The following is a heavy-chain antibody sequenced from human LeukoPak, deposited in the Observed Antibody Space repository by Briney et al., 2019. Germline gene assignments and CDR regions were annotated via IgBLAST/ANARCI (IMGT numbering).Heavy chain of an antibody. Sequence: GGSLRLSCAASGFSVSDAYMSWVRQTPGKRLEWIGRIISKSDGGTTDYAAPVKDRFIISRDDSKGTLYLQLNSLRTDDTAVYYCLAQYYFDYWGRGTLVTVSS. J-gene: IGHJ4*02. CDR2: IISKSDGGTT. CDR1: GFSVSDAY. V-gene: IGHV3-15*01. CDR3: LAQYYFDY. D-gene: IGHD5-24*01.